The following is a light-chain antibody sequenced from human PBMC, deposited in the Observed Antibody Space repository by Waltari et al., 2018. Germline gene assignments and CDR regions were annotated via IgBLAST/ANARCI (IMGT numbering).Light chain of an antibody. CDR1: NLANKY. V-gene: IGLV3-1*01. Sequence: SYALTQPPSVSVSPGQTVTISCSGHNLANKYVSWYQQKAGQAPLLVVYARDRRPSGIPERFSGSNSDTTATLTISGTQAIDEADYYCQTWDSSLVVFGGGTKLTVL. J-gene: IGLJ2*01. CDR2: ARD. CDR3: QTWDSSLVV.